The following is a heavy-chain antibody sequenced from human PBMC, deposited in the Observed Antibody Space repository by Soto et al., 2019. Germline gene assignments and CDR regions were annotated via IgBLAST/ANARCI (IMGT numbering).Heavy chain of an antibody. Sequence: GGSLRLSCTASEFSFSGYAMHWIRQSPGKGLEWVAVISFNGNSLHYADSVKDRFTISRDNSKSTLYLQMNNMRTEDTAVYYCARTFDTITYYFDYWGQGTLVTVSS. CDR3: ARTFDTITYYFDY. V-gene: IGHV3-30-3*01. D-gene: IGHD3-9*01. CDR1: EFSFSGYA. J-gene: IGHJ4*02. CDR2: ISFNGNSL.